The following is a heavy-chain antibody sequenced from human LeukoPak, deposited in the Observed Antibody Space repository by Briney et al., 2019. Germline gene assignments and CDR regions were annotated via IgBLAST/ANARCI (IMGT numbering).Heavy chain of an antibody. CDR3: ARDWTSSSWYQIPPYYYYGMDV. CDR1: GSSFSSYA. V-gene: IGHV3-30-3*01. J-gene: IGHJ6*02. D-gene: IGHD6-13*01. Sequence: GGSLRLSCAASGSSFSSYAMHWVRQAPGKGLEWVAVISYDGSNKYVDSVKGRFTISRDNSKNTLYLQMNSLRAEDTAVYYCARDWTSSSWYQIPPYYYYGMDVWGQGTTVTVSS. CDR2: ISYDGSNK.